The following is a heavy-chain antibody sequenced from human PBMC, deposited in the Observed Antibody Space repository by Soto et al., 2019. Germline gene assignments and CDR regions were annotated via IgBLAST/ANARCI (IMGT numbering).Heavy chain of an antibody. Sequence: EVQLLESGGGLVQPGGSLRLSCAASGFTFSSYAMSWVRQAPGKGLEWVSAISGSGGSAYYADSVKGRFTISRDNSKNTLYLQMNSLRAEDTAVYYCAKAGYTGYSSGWYGGDWFDPWGQGTLVTVSS. V-gene: IGHV3-23*01. CDR2: ISGSGGSA. J-gene: IGHJ5*02. CDR1: GFTFSSYA. CDR3: AKAGYTGYSSGWYGGDWFDP. D-gene: IGHD6-19*01.